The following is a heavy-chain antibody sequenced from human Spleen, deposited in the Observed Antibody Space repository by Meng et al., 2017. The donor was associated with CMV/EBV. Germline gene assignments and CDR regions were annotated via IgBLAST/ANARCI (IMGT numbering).Heavy chain of an antibody. J-gene: IGHJ4*02. V-gene: IGHV5-51*01. D-gene: IGHD1-26*01. CDR2: IYPGDSDT. Sequence: GGSLRLSCKGSGYRFTSHWIGWVRQMPGKGLEWMGMIYPGDSDTRYSPSFEGQVTISADKSMSTAYLQWSSLKASDSAMYHCAKSRDGGSASGFDYWGQGSLVTVSS. CDR1: GYRFTSHW. CDR3: AKSRDGGSASGFDY.